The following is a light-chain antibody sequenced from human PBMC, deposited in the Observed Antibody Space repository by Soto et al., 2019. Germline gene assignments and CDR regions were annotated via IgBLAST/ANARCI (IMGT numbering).Light chain of an antibody. CDR3: QQYKSWPYT. CDR2: GAS. V-gene: IGKV3D-15*01. Sequence: PGDRATLSCRSSQSAYSSYLSWYQQKPGQAPRLLIYGASNRATGIPDRFSGSGSGTEFTPTITGLQSEDFAVYYCQQYKSWPYTFGQGTKVDIK. CDR1: QSAYSSY. J-gene: IGKJ2*01.